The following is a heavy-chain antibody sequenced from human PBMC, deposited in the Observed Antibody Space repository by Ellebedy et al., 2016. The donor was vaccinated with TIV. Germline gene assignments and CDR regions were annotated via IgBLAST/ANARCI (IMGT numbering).Heavy chain of an antibody. CDR1: GFTFSSYA. Sequence: GGSLRLSCAASGFTFSSYAMSYVRQAPGKGLEWVSAITGSGANTYYAESVKGRFTISRDNPKNTLYLQMNSLRAEDTAVYYCAKGGKLFSSSWYYFDYWGQGTLVTVSS. D-gene: IGHD6-13*01. V-gene: IGHV3-23*01. CDR3: AKGGKLFSSSWYYFDY. CDR2: ITGSGANT. J-gene: IGHJ4*02.